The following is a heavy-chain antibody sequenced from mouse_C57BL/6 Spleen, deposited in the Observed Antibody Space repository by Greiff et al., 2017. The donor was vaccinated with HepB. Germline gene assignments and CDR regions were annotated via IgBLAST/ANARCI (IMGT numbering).Heavy chain of an antibody. D-gene: IGHD1-1*01. V-gene: IGHV1-39*01. J-gene: IGHJ1*03. CDR2: INPNYGTT. CDR3: ARGYYYGSSLYWYFDV. Sequence: EVKLQQSGPELVKPGASVKISCKASGYSFTDYNMNWVKQSNGKSLEWIGVINPNYGTTSYNQKFKGKATLTVDQSSSTAYMQLNSLTSEDSAVYYCARGYYYGSSLYWYFDVWGTGTTVTVSS. CDR1: GYSFTDYN.